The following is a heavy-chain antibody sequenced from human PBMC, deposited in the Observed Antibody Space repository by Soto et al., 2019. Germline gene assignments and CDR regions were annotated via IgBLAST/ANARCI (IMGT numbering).Heavy chain of an antibody. CDR1: GGSFSGYY. V-gene: IGHV4-34*01. D-gene: IGHD3-10*01. CDR2: INHSGST. CDR3: ARFVLLWFGPEFYNYGMDV. J-gene: IGHJ6*02. Sequence: SETLSLTCAVYGGSFSGYYWSWIRQPPGKGLEWIGEINHSGSTNYNPSLKSRVTISVDTSKNQFSLKLSSVTAADTAVYYCARFVLLWFGPEFYNYGMDVWGQGTTVTVSS.